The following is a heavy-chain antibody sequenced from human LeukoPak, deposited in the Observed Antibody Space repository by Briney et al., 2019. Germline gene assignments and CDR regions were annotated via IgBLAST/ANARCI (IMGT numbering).Heavy chain of an antibody. CDR2: ISSNGGST. J-gene: IGHJ4*02. Sequence: PGGSLRLSCSASGFTFSSYAMHWVRQAPGKGLEYVSAISSNGGSTYYADSVKGRFTISRDNSKNTLYLQMNSLRAEDTAVYYCAREENMGTFDYWGQGTLVTVSS. CDR3: AREENMGTFDY. D-gene: IGHD1-1*01. CDR1: GFTFSSYA. V-gene: IGHV3-64*04.